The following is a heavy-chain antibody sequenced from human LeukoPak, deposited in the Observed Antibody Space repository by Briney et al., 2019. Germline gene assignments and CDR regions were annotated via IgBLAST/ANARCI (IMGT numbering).Heavy chain of an antibody. CDR1: GGSISSYY. D-gene: IGHD6-6*01. Sequence: SETLSLTCTVSGGSISSYYWSWIRQPAGKGLERIGRIYTSGSTNYNPSLKSRVTMSVDTSKNQFSLKLSSVTAADTAVYYCARGRPDYDAFDIWGQGTMVTVSS. J-gene: IGHJ3*02. CDR3: ARGRPDYDAFDI. V-gene: IGHV4-4*07. CDR2: IYTSGST.